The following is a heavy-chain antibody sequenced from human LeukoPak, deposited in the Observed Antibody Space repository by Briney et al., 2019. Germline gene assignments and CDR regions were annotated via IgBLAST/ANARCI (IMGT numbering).Heavy chain of an antibody. V-gene: IGHV1-46*01. Sequence: SVKVSCKASGYTFTSYYMYWVRQTPGQGLEWMGMINPSGGSTTYAQKFQGRVTMTRDTSTSTVYMELSSLRSEDTAVYYCARDVGSSSWYFDYWGQGTLVTVSS. J-gene: IGHJ4*02. D-gene: IGHD6-13*01. CDR1: GYTFTSYY. CDR2: INPSGGST. CDR3: ARDVGSSSWYFDY.